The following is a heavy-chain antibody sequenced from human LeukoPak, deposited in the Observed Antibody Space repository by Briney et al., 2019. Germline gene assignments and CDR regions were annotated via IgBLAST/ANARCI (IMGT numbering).Heavy chain of an antibody. CDR1: VGTPCRYA. Sequence: SVKVSCKASVGTPCRYAISAVPEAPGQGLGWMGGIIPIFGTANYAQKFQGRVTITADESTSTAYMELSSLRSEDTAVYYCARSTPDYSAFDIWGQGTMVTVSS. J-gene: IGHJ3*02. D-gene: IGHD4-11*01. CDR3: ARSTPDYSAFDI. CDR2: IIPIFGTA. V-gene: IGHV1-69*13.